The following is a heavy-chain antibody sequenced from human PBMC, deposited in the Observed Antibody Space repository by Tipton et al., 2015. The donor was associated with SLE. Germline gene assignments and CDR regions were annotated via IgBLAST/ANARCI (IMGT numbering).Heavy chain of an antibody. V-gene: IGHV3-9*01. J-gene: IGHJ4*02. CDR3: ATRGY. D-gene: IGHD3-10*01. Sequence: SLRLSCAASGFTFDDYAMHWVRQAPGKGLEWVSSISWNSGSIVYADSVKGRFTISRDNAKNTLYLQMNTLRAEDTAVYHCATRGYWGQGTLVTVSS. CDR1: GFTFDDYA. CDR2: ISWNSGSI.